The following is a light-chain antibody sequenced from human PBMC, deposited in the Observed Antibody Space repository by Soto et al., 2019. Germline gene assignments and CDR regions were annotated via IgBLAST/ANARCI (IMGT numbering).Light chain of an antibody. J-gene: IGKJ1*01. CDR3: QESYSTS. CDR1: QYISTY. V-gene: IGKV1-39*01. Sequence: DIQMTQAPSSLSASVGDSLTITCRASQYISTYLNWYQQKPGKAPKLLIYVASNLQSGVPSRFSGSGSGTDLTLTISSLQPEDIATDYCQESYSTSFGQGTKVDIK. CDR2: VAS.